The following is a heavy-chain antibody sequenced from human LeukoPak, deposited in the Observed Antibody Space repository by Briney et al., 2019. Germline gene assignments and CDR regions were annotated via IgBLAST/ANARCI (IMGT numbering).Heavy chain of an antibody. J-gene: IGHJ4*02. Sequence: SGGSLRLSCAASGFTFSSYAMSWVRQAPGKGLEWVSAISGSGGSTYYADSVKGRFTISRDNSKNTLYLQMNSLRAEDTAVYYCAKVSGSHKYYFDYWGQGTLVTVSS. CDR3: AKVSGSHKYYFDY. CDR1: GFTFSSYA. CDR2: ISGSGGST. D-gene: IGHD1-26*01. V-gene: IGHV3-23*01.